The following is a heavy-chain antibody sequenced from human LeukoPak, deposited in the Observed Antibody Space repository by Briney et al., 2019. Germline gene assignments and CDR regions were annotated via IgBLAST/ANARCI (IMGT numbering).Heavy chain of an antibody. V-gene: IGHV3-15*01. Sequence: SGGSLRLSCAASGFTFTNAWMYWVRQAPGKGLEWVGRIKSKTDGGTSDYAAPVTGRFTISRDDSKSTLYLEMNSLKTEDTGVYYCSTLWYGAWGQGTLVTVSS. CDR3: STLWYGA. D-gene: IGHD3-10*01. CDR2: IKSKTDGGTS. J-gene: IGHJ5*02. CDR1: GFTFTNAW.